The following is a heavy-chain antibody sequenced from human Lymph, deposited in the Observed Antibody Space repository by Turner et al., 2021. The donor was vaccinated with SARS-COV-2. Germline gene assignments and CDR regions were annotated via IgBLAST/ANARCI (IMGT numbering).Heavy chain of an antibody. Sequence: VQLVESGGGVVQPGRSLRLPCAASGFTFRTYGMHWFRQSPGKGLEWVAVISYDGSNKYYADSVKGRFTISRDNSKNTLYLQMNSLRAEDTAVYYCAKMGGVYCSGGNCYSGRLDYWGQGTLVTVSS. D-gene: IGHD2-15*01. J-gene: IGHJ4*02. V-gene: IGHV3-30*18. CDR3: AKMGGVYCSGGNCYSGRLDY. CDR2: ISYDGSNK. CDR1: GFTFRTYG.